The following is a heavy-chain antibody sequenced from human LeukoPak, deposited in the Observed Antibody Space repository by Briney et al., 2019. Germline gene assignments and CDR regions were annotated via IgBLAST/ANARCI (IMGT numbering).Heavy chain of an antibody. D-gene: IGHD7-27*01. CDR3: AKSQPGDLPIDY. J-gene: IGHJ4*02. CDR2: INPNSGVT. V-gene: IGHV1-2*06. Sequence: GASVKVSCKASGYTFTGYYIHWVRQAPGQGLEWMGRINPNSGVTNCAQKFQGRVTMTRDTSLSTAYMELSSLRSDDTAVYYCAKSQPGDLPIDYWGQGTLVTVSS. CDR1: GYTFTGYY.